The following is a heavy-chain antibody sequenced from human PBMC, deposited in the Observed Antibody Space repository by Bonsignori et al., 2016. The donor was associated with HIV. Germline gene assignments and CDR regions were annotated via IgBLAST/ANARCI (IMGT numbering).Heavy chain of an antibody. Sequence: QVQLQESGPGLVKPSETLSLTCAVSSYSISSGYYWGWIRQTPGKGLEWIGSIYHSGSTYYNPSLKSRVTISVDTSKNQFSLKLSSVTAADTAVYYCARDFDSIDYWGQGTLVTVSS. J-gene: IGHJ4*02. CDR1: SYSISSGYY. V-gene: IGHV4-38-2*02. CDR2: IYHSGST. CDR3: ARDFDSIDY. D-gene: IGHD3-9*01.